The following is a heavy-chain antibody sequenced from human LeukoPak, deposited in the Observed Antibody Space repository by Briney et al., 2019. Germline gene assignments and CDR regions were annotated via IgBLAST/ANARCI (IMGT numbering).Heavy chain of an antibody. J-gene: IGHJ4*02. D-gene: IGHD3-10*01. Sequence: GGSLRLSCAASGFTFDDYTMHWVRQAPGEGLEWVSLISWDGGSTYYADSVKGRFTISRDNSKNSLYLQMNSLRTEDTALYYCAKAFYGSGSYHVGLDYWGQGTLVTVSS. CDR3: AKAFYGSGSYHVGLDY. V-gene: IGHV3-43*01. CDR1: GFTFDDYT. CDR2: ISWDGGST.